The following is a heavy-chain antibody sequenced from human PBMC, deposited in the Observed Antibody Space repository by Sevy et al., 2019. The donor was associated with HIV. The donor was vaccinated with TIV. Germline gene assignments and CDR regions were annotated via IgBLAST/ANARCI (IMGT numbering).Heavy chain of an antibody. J-gene: IGHJ4*02. D-gene: IGHD1-26*01. CDR2: IKQDGSQK. V-gene: IGHV3-7*01. CDR1: AFTFSRYW. Sequence: GGSLRLSCAASAFTFSRYWMGWVRQAPGKGLEWVANIKQDGSQKYYVDSVKGRFTISRDNAKNSPYLQMNSLRAEDTAVYYCARDSGNYYFNYWGQGALVTVSS. CDR3: ARDSGNYYFNY.